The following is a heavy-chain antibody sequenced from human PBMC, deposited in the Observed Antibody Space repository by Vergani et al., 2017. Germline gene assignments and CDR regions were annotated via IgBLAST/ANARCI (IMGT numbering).Heavy chain of an antibody. J-gene: IGHJ3*02. Sequence: VQLVQSGAEMKKPGSSVKVSCKSSGGNFGSFGFSWVRQAPGQGLEWMGRSFPILDITNYAQMFMGRVSITADKSTGTLYLDLSDLRSADTAMYYCARDRTETTDDAFDIWGQGTLVSVSS. CDR2: SFPILDIT. V-gene: IGHV1-69*09. D-gene: IGHD1-14*01. CDR1: GGNFGSFG. CDR3: ARDRTETTDDAFDI.